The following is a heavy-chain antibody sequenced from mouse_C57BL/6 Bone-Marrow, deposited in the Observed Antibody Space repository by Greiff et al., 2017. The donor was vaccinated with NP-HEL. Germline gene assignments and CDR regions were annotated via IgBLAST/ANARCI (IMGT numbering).Heavy chain of an antibody. V-gene: IGHV5-17*01. J-gene: IGHJ4*01. CDR2: ISSGSSTI. Sequence: DVHLVESGGGLVKPGGSLKLSCAASGFTFSDYGMHWVRQAPEKGLEWVAYISSGSSTIYYADTVKGRFTISRDNAKNTLFLQMTSLRSEDTAMYYCAREAYYYGSRFNYYAMDYWGQGTSVTVSS. CDR3: AREAYYYGSRFNYYAMDY. D-gene: IGHD1-1*01. CDR1: GFTFSDYG.